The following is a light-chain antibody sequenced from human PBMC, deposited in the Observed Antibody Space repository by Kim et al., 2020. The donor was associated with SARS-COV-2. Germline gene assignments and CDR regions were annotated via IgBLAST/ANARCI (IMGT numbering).Light chain of an antibody. V-gene: IGLV3-21*04. CDR1: NIGSKS. CDR2: YDN. Sequence: PGTTARITCEGNNIGSKSVHWYQQKPGQAPVLVIYYDNDRPSGIPERFSGFNSENTATLTISGVEAGDGADYYCQVWDNRSEQYVFGAGTKVTVL. J-gene: IGLJ1*01. CDR3: QVWDNRSEQYV.